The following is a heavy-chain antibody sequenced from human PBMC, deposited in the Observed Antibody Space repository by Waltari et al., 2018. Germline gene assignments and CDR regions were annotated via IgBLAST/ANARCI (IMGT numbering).Heavy chain of an antibody. V-gene: IGHV1-69*13. CDR1: GGTFSSYA. CDR3: ARVEVTMVQGVIFYYYGMDV. J-gene: IGHJ6*02. CDR2: IIPIFGTA. Sequence: QVQLVQSGAEVKKPGSSVKVSCKASGGTFSSYAISWVRQAPGQGLEWMGVIIPIFGTANYAQKFQGRVTITADESTSTAYMELSSLRSEDTAVYYCARVEVTMVQGVIFYYYGMDVWGQGTTVTVSS. D-gene: IGHD3-10*01.